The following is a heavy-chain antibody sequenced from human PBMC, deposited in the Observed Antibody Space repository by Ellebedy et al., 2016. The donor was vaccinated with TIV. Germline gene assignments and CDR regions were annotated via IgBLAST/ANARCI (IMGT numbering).Heavy chain of an antibody. Sequence: MPSETLSPTCAVYGGSFSGYYWSWIRQPPGKGLEWIGEINHSGSTNYNTSLKSRVTISVDTSKHQLSLKLSSVTAADTAVYYCATQQWPTPFGVWGDSGSSLDYYYGMDVWGQGTTVTVSS. CDR3: ATQQWPTPFGVWGDSGSSLDYYYGMDV. D-gene: IGHD2-21*02. CDR1: GGSFSGYY. CDR2: INHSGST. V-gene: IGHV4-34*01. J-gene: IGHJ6*02.